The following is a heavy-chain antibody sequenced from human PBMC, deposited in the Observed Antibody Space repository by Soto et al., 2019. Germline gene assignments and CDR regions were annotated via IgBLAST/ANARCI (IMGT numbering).Heavy chain of an antibody. CDR3: AALGGELAARRSYYGMDV. CDR1: GYTLTELS. D-gene: IGHD6-6*01. CDR2: FDPEDGET. V-gene: IGHV1-24*01. J-gene: IGHJ6*02. Sequence: ASVKVSCKVSGYTLTELSMHWVQQAPGKGLEWMGGFDPEDGETIYAQKFQGRVTMTEDTSTDTAYMELSSLRSEDTAVYYCAALGGELAARRSYYGMDVWGQGTTVTVSS.